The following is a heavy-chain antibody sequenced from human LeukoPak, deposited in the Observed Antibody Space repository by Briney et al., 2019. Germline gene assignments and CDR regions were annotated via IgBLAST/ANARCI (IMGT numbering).Heavy chain of an antibody. V-gene: IGHV4-34*01. Sequence: SETLSLTCAVYGGSFSGYYWSWIRQPPGKGLEWIGEINRSGSTNYYPSLESRVTISADTSKNQFSLKLRSVTAADTAVYYCARRAVFGAEGGWFDPWGQGTLVTVSS. CDR2: INRSGST. D-gene: IGHD3-3*01. CDR3: ARRAVFGAEGGWFDP. J-gene: IGHJ5*02. CDR1: GGSFSGYY.